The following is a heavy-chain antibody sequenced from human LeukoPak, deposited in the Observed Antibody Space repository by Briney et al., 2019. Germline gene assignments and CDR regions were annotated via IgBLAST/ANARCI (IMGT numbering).Heavy chain of an antibody. CDR2: LYTDGST. Sequence: SETLSLTCTVSGGSISSYYWSWIRQPPGKGLEWIGRLYTDGSTRYNPALKSRVTISVDKSKNQFSLKLSSVTAADTAVYYCARDYYDGSASINWFDLWGQGTLVTVSS. CDR3: ARDYYDGSASINWFDL. CDR1: GGSISSYY. D-gene: IGHD3-22*01. V-gene: IGHV4-4*08. J-gene: IGHJ5*02.